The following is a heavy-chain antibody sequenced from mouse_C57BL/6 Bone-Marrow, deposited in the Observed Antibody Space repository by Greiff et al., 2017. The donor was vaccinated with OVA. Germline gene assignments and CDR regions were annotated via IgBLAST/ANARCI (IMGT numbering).Heavy chain of an antibody. CDR3: ARYNTGRDYFDY. J-gene: IGHJ2*01. CDR1: GFTFTDYY. D-gene: IGHD3-3*01. V-gene: IGHV7-3*01. CDR2: IRNKANGYTT. Sequence: EVKLMESGGGLVQPGGSLSLSCAASGFTFTDYYMSWVRQPPGKALEWLGFIRNKANGYTTEYSASVKGRFTISRDNSQSILYLQMKALRAEDSATYYCARYNTGRDYFDYWGQGTTLTVSS.